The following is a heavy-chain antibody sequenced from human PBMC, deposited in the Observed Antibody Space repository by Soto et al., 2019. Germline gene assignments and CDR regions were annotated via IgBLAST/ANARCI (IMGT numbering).Heavy chain of an antibody. CDR2: MNPNSGNT. CDR3: ARDPGSYSSSSNYFDY. D-gene: IGHD6-13*01. V-gene: IGHV1-8*01. CDR1: GYTFTSYD. Sequence: ASVKVSCKASGYTFTSYDINWVRQATGQGLEWMGWMNPNSGNTGYAQKFQGRVTMTRNTSISTAYMELSSLRSEDTAVYYCARDPGSYSSSSNYFDYWGQGTLVTVSS. J-gene: IGHJ4*02.